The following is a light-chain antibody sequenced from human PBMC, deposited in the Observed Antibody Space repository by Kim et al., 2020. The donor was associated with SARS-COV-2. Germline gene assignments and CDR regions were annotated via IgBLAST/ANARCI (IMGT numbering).Light chain of an antibody. CDR1: TSNIGSNT. CDR2: NDN. J-gene: IGLJ3*02. CDR3: STWDDSLSSWL. V-gene: IGLV1-44*01. Sequence: GQRVTISCSGRTSNIGSNTVNWYQQLPGTAPKVLIYNDNQRPSGVPDRFSGSKSGTSASLAISGLQSEDEAVYYCSTWDDSLSSWLFGGGTQLTVL.